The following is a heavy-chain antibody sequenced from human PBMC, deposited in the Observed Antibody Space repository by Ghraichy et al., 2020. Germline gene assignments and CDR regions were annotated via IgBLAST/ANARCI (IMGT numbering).Heavy chain of an antibody. D-gene: IGHD3-22*01. CDR1: GYTFTSYD. CDR2: MNPNSGNT. V-gene: IGHV1-8*03. J-gene: IGHJ4*02. Sequence: ASVKVSCKASGYTFTSYDINWVRQATGQGLEWMGWMNPNSGNTGYSQKFQGRVTITRNTSISTAYMELSSLRSEDTAVYYCALHYKDSSGLDYWGQGTLVTVSS. CDR3: ALHYKDSSGLDY.